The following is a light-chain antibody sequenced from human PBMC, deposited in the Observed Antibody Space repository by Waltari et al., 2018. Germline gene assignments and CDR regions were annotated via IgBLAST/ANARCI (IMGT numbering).Light chain of an antibody. CDR2: WAS. V-gene: IGKV4-1*01. J-gene: IGKJ2*01. CDR1: QSVLLNSNHNNY. Sequence: DIVMTQSPDSLAVSLGERATINCKSSQSVLLNSNHNNYLSWYQQKPGQPPKLRIYWASGRESGVPDRFSGSGSGTDFTLTISSLQAEDVAVYYCQQYHTPPQTFGQGTKVEIK. CDR3: QQYHTPPQT.